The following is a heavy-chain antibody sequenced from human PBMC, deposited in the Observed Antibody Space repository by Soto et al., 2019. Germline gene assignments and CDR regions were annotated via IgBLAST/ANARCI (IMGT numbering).Heavy chain of an antibody. J-gene: IGHJ6*02. Sequence: PGESLKISCKGSGYSFTSYWIGWVRQMPGEGLEWMGIIYPGDSDTRYSPSFQGQVTISADKSISTAYLQWSSLKATDTAMYYCARTSAAGKYYYGMDFWGQGTTVTVSS. CDR1: GYSFTSYW. CDR2: IYPGDSDT. CDR3: ARTSAAGKYYYGMDF. D-gene: IGHD6-13*01. V-gene: IGHV5-51*01.